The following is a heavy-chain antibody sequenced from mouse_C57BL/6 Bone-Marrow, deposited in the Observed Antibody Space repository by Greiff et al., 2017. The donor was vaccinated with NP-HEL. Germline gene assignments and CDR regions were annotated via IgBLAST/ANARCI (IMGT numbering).Heavy chain of an antibody. J-gene: IGHJ2*01. CDR3: ARYAPTTTVGAKGYFDY. V-gene: IGHV3-8*01. D-gene: IGHD1-1*01. CDR2: ISYSGST. Sequence: VQLQQSGPGLAKPSQTLSLTCSVTGYSITSDYWNWIRKFPGNKLEYMGYISYSGSTYYNPSLKSRISITRDTSKNQYYLQLNSVTTEDTATYYCARYAPTTTVGAKGYFDYWGQGTTLTVSS. CDR1: GYSITSDY.